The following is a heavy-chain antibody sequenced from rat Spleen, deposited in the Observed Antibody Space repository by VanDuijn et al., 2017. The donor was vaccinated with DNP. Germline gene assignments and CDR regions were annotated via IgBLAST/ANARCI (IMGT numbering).Heavy chain of an antibody. CDR3: AELRIGD. CDR1: GYSITSSYR. V-gene: IGHV3-3*01. Sequence: EVQLQESGPGLVKPSQSLSLTCSVTGYSITSSYRWNWIRKFPGNKLEWMGYINSAGSTNYNPSLKSRISITRDTSKNQFFLQVNSVTTEDTATYYCAELRIGDWGQGVMVTVSS. J-gene: IGHJ2*01. D-gene: IGHD1-6*01. CDR2: INSAGST.